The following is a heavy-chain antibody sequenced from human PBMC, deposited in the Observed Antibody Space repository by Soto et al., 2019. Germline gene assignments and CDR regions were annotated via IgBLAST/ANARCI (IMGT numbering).Heavy chain of an antibody. D-gene: IGHD5-18*01. V-gene: IGHV3-9*01. Sequence: EVQLVESGGGLVEPGKSLRLSCVVSGFTYEDFAMHWVRQAPGKGLEWVSGISWNCASTGYADSVTGRFTISRDNAKNSLYLQMRNLTGDDTAMYYCVKDFRRYTNGLDVWGPGTSVTVSS. CDR1: GFTYEDFA. CDR2: ISWNCAST. J-gene: IGHJ6*02. CDR3: VKDFRRYTNGLDV.